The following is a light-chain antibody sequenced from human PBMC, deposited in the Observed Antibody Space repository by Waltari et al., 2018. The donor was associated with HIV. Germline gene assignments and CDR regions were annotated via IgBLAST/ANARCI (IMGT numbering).Light chain of an antibody. Sequence: QSALTQPASVSGSPGKSITISCIGSSSDIGAYNFVSWYQQRPGKAPKLMIYEVSVRPSGSSNRFSCSKSGITTSLTSSGLQADDEADYYCASYTRSGILLFGGGTRLTVL. CDR1: SSDIGAYNF. CDR2: EVS. V-gene: IGLV2-14*01. J-gene: IGLJ2*01. CDR3: ASYTRSGILL.